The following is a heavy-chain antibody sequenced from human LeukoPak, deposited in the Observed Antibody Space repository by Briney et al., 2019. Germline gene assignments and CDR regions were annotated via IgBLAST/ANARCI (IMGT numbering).Heavy chain of an antibody. D-gene: IGHD5-18*01. J-gene: IGHJ6*03. CDR3: ARTTEGGYTYGYFYYYYMDV. V-gene: IGHV4-59*01. Sequence: SETLSLTCTVSGGSISSYYWSWIRQPPGKGLEWIGYNPSLKSRVTISVDTSKNQFSLKLTSVTAADTAVYYCARTTEGGYTYGYFYYYYMDVWGKGTTVTISS. CDR1: GGSISSYY.